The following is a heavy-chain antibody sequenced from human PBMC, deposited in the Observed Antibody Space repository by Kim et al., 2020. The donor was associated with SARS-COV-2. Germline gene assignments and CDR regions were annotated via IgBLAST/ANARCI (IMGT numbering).Heavy chain of an antibody. D-gene: IGHD3-10*01. CDR2: IIPIFGTA. V-gene: IGHV1-69*13. J-gene: IGHJ6*02. Sequence: SVKVSCKASGGTFSSYAISWVRQAPGQGLEWMGGIIPIFGTANYAQKFQGRVTITADESTSTAYMELSSLRSEDTAVYYCASRRGASGSYSYYYYGMDVWGQGTTVTVSS. CDR3: ASRRGASGSYSYYYYGMDV. CDR1: GGTFSSYA.